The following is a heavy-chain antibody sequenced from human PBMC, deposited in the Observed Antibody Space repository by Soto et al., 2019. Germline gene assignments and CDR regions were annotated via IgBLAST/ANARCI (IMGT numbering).Heavy chain of an antibody. V-gene: IGHV3-7*01. D-gene: IGHD3-22*01. CDR1: GCTFTTYW. J-gene: IGHJ4*02. CDR2: IKQGGREK. Sequence: GGPLRLSCAAAGCTFTTYWMTWVRQAPGKGLEWVANIKQGGREKYYVDSVKGRFTISRDNAKNSLYLQMNSLRVEDTAVYYCATDLGYYNIWGRGTLVTVSS. CDR3: ATDLGYYNI.